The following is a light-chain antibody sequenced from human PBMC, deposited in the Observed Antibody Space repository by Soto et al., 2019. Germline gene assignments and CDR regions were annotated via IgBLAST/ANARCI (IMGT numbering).Light chain of an antibody. CDR1: SSDVGGYNY. CDR3: SSYATSTAVL. J-gene: IGLJ2*01. Sequence: QSALTQPASVSGSPGQSITISCTGTSSDVGGYNYVSWYQQHPGRAPQLMIYDVSNRPSGVSNRFSGSRSGNTASLTISGLQAEDEADYYCSSYATSTAVLFGGGTKRTVL. CDR2: DVS. V-gene: IGLV2-14*03.